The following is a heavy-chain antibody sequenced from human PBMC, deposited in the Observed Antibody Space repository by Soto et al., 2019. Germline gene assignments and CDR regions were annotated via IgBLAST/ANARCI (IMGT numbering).Heavy chain of an antibody. CDR1: GLTFKDAW. CDR2: IKGQTDGGTT. CDR3: ATAPGYWGSAPLDY. Sequence: EVQLLESGGGLVKPGGSLRLSCTVSGLTFKDAWMNWVRQAPGKGLEWVGRIKGQTDGGTTDYAARVKGRFTVSRDDSRDTLYLQMDSLKIEDTAVYFCATAPGYWGSAPLDYWGQGNLVTVSS. D-gene: IGHD7-27*01. J-gene: IGHJ4*02. V-gene: IGHV3-15*07.